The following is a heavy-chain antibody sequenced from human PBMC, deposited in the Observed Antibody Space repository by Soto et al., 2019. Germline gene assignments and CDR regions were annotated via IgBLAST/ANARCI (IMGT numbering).Heavy chain of an antibody. CDR2: IYYSGST. Sequence: PSETLSLTCTVSGGSISSSSYCWGWIRQPPGKGLVWLGSIYYSGSTYNNPSLKSRVTISVDTSKNQFSLKLSSVTAADTAVYYCARHHFPWQWPPKGWFDPWGQGTLVTVSS. CDR1: GGSISSSSYC. V-gene: IGHV4-39*01. D-gene: IGHD6-19*01. CDR3: ARHHFPWQWPPKGWFDP. J-gene: IGHJ5*02.